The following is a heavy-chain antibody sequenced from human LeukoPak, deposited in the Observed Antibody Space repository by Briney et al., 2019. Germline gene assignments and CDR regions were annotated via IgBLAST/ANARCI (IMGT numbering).Heavy chain of an antibody. CDR1: GFTFSSYW. CDR2: INSDGNNT. D-gene: IGHD3-3*01. Sequence: GGALRLSCAASGFTFSSYWMHWVRQAPGKGVMWVSRINSDGNNTSYSDSVKGRFTISRDNAHKTVYLQINSQRAEDTAVYYCARNYDFWSGYQEGGAFDIWGQGTMVTVSS. J-gene: IGHJ3*02. V-gene: IGHV3-74*01. CDR3: ARNYDFWSGYQEGGAFDI.